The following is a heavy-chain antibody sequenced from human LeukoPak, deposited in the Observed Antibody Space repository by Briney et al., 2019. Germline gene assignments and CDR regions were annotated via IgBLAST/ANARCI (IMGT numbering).Heavy chain of an antibody. CDR2: INGDGSST. CDR1: GFTFSSYW. D-gene: IGHD3-22*01. V-gene: IGHV3-74*01. J-gene: IGHJ4*02. CDR3: ARGPYLTLNYYDSSGYYGWFWH. Sequence: SGGSLRLSCAASGFTFSSYWMHWVRQARGKGLVWVSRINGDGSSTNYADSVKGRFTISRDNSKNTLYLQMNSLRAEDTAVYYCARGPYLTLNYYDSSGYYGWFWHWGQGTLVTVSS.